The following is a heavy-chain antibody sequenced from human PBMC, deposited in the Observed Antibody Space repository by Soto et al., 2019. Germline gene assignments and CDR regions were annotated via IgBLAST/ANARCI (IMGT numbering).Heavy chain of an antibody. J-gene: IGHJ5*02. CDR2: TYYRSKWYN. CDR3: AGRNSLASVSLNFRELSNYKWIDP. CDR1: GDSVSSNSAA. V-gene: IGHV6-1*01. D-gene: IGHD3-16*02. Sequence: PSQTLSLTCAISGDSVSSNSAAWNWIRQSPSRGLEWLGRTYYRSKWYNDYAVSVKSRITINPDTSKNQFSLNLNSVTASDTAVYYCAGRNSLASVSLNFRELSNYKWIDPWGPGTLVTVSS.